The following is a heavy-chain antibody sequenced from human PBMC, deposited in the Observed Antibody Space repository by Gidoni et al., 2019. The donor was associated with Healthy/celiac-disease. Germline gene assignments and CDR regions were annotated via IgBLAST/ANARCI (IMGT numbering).Heavy chain of an antibody. CDR3: ARALPPFDSRGGMDV. V-gene: IGHV3-21*01. J-gene: IGHJ6*02. D-gene: IGHD6-13*01. CDR2: ISSSSSYI. CDR1: GFTFSSYS. Sequence: VLLVESGGGLVKPAGSLLLSCAASGFTFSSYSMNWFRQAPGKGMEWVSSISSSSSYIYYADAGKGRFTTSRDNAKISLYLQMNSLRAEDTAVYYCARALPPFDSRGGMDVWGQGTTVTVSS.